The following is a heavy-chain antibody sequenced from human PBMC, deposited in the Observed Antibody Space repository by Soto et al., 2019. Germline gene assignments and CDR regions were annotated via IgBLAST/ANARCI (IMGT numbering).Heavy chain of an antibody. CDR3: ATARSGTYNAFDL. Sequence: QVQLVESGGGLVRPGGSLRLSCAASGFTFSTFYMNWVRQAPGKGLEWVSFLSSESTFISYADSVKGRFTISRDNSKKSLFLQMDSLRVEDTAVYYCATARSGTYNAFDLWGQGTVVTVSS. J-gene: IGHJ3*01. CDR2: LSSESTFI. D-gene: IGHD1-26*01. CDR1: GFTFSTFY. V-gene: IGHV3-11*06.